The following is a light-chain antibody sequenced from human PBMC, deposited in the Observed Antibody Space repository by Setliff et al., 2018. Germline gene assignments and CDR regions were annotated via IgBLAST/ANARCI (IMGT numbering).Light chain of an antibody. J-gene: IGLJ1*01. V-gene: IGLV7-46*01. CDR3: LLSCSGVLDV. Sequence: QAVVTQEPSLTVSPGGTVTLTCGSSTGAVTSGHYPYWFQQKPGQAPRTLIYDTSNKHSWTPARFSGSLLGGKAALTLSGAQPEDEAEYYCLLSCSGVLDVFGTGTKVTVL. CDR2: DTS. CDR1: TGAVTSGHY.